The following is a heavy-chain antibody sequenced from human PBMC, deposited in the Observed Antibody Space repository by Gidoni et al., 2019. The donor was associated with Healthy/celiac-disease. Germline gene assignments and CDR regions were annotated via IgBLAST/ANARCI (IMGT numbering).Heavy chain of an antibody. D-gene: IGHD6-19*01. J-gene: IGHJ6*02. CDR1: GFTFSSYA. CDR3: AKATGYSSGWALGFDYYYYGMDV. CDR2: ISGSGGST. Sequence: EVQLLESGGGLVQPGGSLRLSCAASGFTFSSYAMSWVRQAPGKGLEWVSAISGSGGSTYYADSVKGRFTISRDNSKNTLYLQMNSLRAEDTAVYYCAKATGYSSGWALGFDYYYYGMDVWGQGTTVTVSS. V-gene: IGHV3-23*01.